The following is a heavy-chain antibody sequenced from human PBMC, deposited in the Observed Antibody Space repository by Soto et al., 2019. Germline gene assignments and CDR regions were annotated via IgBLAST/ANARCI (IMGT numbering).Heavy chain of an antibody. CDR2: VFYTGSY. Sequence: SETRSVAEASRNRYYWILLGKSPGKGLEWIGYVFYTGSYNYSPSLKSRVAISKDTSSNQVVLTITNMDPGDTATFFCAHAGDYDLLSFHHWGPGPLFTVS. D-gene: IGHD4-17*01. CDR3: AHAGDYDLLSFHH. J-gene: IGHJ4*02. CDR1: EASRNRYY. V-gene: IGHV4-59*12.